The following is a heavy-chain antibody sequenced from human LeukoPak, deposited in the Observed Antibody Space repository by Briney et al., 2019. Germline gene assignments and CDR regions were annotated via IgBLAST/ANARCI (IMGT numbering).Heavy chain of an antibody. Sequence: PGGSLRLSCAASGFTFSSYWMSWVRQAPGKVLEWVSGISWNSGSIGYADSVKGRFTISRDNAKNSLYLQMNSLRAEDTALYYCAKDWGAPDYYGSGSYFLTLDYWGQGTLVTVSS. CDR1: GFTFSSYW. CDR2: ISWNSGSI. V-gene: IGHV3-9*01. J-gene: IGHJ4*02. D-gene: IGHD3-10*01. CDR3: AKDWGAPDYYGSGSYFLTLDY.